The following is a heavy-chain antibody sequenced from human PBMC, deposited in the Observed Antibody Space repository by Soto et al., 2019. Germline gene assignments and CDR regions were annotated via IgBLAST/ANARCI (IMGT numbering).Heavy chain of an antibody. Sequence: QVQLVQSGAAVKKPGSSVTVCCKASGGTFSSYAISWVLQAPGQRLEWMGGIIPIFGTATYAQKVLGRVTITADNSTSTAYMEMSSLRYEYTAVYYCAALLGNYDSSGYYPHYYGMHVWGQGTKVPVAS. CDR3: AALLGNYDSSGYYPHYYGMHV. V-gene: IGHV1-69*06. J-gene: IGHJ6*02. CDR1: GGTFSSYA. D-gene: IGHD3-22*01. CDR2: IIPIFGTA.